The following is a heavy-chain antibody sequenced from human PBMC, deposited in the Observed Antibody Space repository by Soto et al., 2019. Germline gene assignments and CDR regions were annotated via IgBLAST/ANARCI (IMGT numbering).Heavy chain of an antibody. Sequence: GESLKLSCKASGYNFTDYWIDWVRQMPGKGLERMATIYPDGSETRYSPSFQGQVPIPAEKPISPPFLQWRGLKASDSPMYYWARGPPADRGGQEPLVTVS. V-gene: IGHV5-51*04. CDR3: ARGPPADR. CDR1: GYNFTDYW. J-gene: IGHJ5*02. CDR2: IYPDGSET.